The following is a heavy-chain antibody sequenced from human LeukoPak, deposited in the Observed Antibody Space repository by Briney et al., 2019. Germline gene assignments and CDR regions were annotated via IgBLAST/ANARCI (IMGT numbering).Heavy chain of an antibody. D-gene: IGHD1-26*01. J-gene: IGHJ4*02. CDR3: AREKQSGGTPFDY. CDR1: GFTFTGHS. Sequence: PGGPLRLSCVASGFTFTGHSMHWVRQAPGKGLEWVAVVADDEKTIFYADSLKGRFTVSRDNSKNTVYLQMNSLRDEDTAVYYCAREKQSGGTPFDYWGQGSLVTVSS. V-gene: IGHV3-30*04. CDR2: VADDEKTI.